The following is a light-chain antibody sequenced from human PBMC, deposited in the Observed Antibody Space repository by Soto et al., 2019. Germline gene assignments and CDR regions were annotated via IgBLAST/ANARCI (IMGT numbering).Light chain of an antibody. V-gene: IGLV2-14*03. CDR2: DVS. Sequence: QSVVTQPASVSGSPGQSITISCTGTSSDVGGYNYVSWYQHHPGKAPKLMIYDVSNRPSGVSNRFSGSKSGNTASLTISGLQPEDEADYYRSSYTTSNTRQIVFGTGTKLTVL. J-gene: IGLJ1*01. CDR3: SSYTTSNTRQIV. CDR1: SSDVGGYNY.